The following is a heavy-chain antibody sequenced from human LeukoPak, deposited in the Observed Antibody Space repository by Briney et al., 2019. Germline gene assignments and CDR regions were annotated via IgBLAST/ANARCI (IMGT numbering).Heavy chain of an antibody. Sequence: GASVKISCMSSRYTFPRYYIPWVRQAPGQGLEWMGTINPSGGATSYAQNFQGRVSMTRDTSTSTDYMELSSLRSEDTAVYYCARQESGTGYFDYWPQGTLVTVSS. D-gene: IGHD3-3*01. CDR2: INPSGGAT. V-gene: IGHV1-46*01. J-gene: IGHJ4*02. CDR3: ARQESGTGYFDY. CDR1: RYTFPRYY.